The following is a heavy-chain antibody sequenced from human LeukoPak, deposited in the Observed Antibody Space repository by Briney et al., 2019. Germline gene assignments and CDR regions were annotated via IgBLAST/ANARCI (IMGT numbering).Heavy chain of an antibody. CDR3: ASREYSSSGWFDP. CDR1: GYTFTGYY. V-gene: IGHV1-2*04. CDR2: INPNSGGT. D-gene: IGHD6-6*01. J-gene: IGHJ5*02. Sequence: RASVKVSCKASGYTFTGYYMHWVRQAPGQGLEWMGWINPNSGGTNYAQKFQGWVTMTRDTSISTAYMELSRLRSDDTAVYYCASREYSSSGWFDPWGQGTLVTVSS.